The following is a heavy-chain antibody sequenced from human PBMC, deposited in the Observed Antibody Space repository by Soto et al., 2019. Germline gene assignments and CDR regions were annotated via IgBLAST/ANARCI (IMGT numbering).Heavy chain of an antibody. CDR3: ARDRGVKAAAAKNGFDY. V-gene: IGHV6-1*01. Sequence: SQTLSLTCAISGDSVSSNSAAWNWIRQSPSRGLGWLGRTYYRSKWYNDYAASVKSRITINPDTSKNQFSLQLNSVTPEDTAVYYCARDRGVKAAAAKNGFDYWGQGTLVTVSS. CDR1: GDSVSSNSAA. CDR2: TYYRSKWYN. D-gene: IGHD6-13*01. J-gene: IGHJ4*02.